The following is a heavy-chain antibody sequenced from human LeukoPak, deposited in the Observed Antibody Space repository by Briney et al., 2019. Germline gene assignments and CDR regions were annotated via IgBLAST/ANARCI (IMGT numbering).Heavy chain of an antibody. CDR3: ARDLYDSSGYYCDY. V-gene: IGHV3-11*05. D-gene: IGHD3-22*01. Sequence: GGSLRLSCAASGFTFSDYYMSWIRQAPGKGLEWVSCISSSSSYTNYADSVKGRFTISRDNAKNSLYLQMNSLRAEDTAVYYCARDLYDSSGYYCDYWGQGTLVTVSS. CDR1: GFTFSDYY. CDR2: ISSSSSYT. J-gene: IGHJ4*02.